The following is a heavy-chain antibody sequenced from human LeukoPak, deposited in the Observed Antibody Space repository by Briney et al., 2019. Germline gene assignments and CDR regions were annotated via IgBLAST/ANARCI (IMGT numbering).Heavy chain of an antibody. Sequence: GGSLRLSCAASGFTFYDYGMSWVRQAPGKGLEWVSGINWNGGSTGYADSVKGRFTISRDNAKNSLYLQMNSLRAEDTALYYCAREGGGYYYYYMDVWGKGTTVTVSS. CDR2: INWNGGST. J-gene: IGHJ6*03. CDR3: AREGGGYYYYYMDV. CDR1: GFTFYDYG. D-gene: IGHD3-16*01. V-gene: IGHV3-20*04.